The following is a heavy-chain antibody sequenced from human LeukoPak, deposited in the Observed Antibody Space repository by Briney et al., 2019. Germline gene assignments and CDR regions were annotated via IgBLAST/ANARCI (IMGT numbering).Heavy chain of an antibody. J-gene: IGHJ4*02. D-gene: IGHD4-23*01. CDR3: ASSTAGRWYRDSHYFDY. CDR1: GLTFSTYS. V-gene: IGHV3-21*01. CDR2: ISSSSSNI. Sequence: GGSLRLSCAASGLTFSTYSMNWVRQAPGKGLEWVSSISSSSSNIYYADSLRGRFTISRDNAKNSLYLQMNSLRAEDTAVYYCASSTAGRWYRDSHYFDYWGQGILVTVSS.